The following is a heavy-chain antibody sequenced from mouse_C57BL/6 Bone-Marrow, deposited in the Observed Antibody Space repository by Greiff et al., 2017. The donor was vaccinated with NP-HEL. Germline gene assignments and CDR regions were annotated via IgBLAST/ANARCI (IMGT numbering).Heavy chain of an antibody. CDR3: SSLYDGYLRWFDY. CDR2: IYPGSGST. V-gene: IGHV1-55*01. Sequence: QVQLQQPGAELVKPGASVKMSCKASGYTFTSYWITWVKQSPGQGLEWIGEIYPGSGSTNYNEKFKSKATLTVDTSSSTAYMQLNSLTSEDSAVYYCSSLYDGYLRWFDYWGQGTTLTVSS. J-gene: IGHJ2*01. D-gene: IGHD2-3*01. CDR1: GYTFTSYW.